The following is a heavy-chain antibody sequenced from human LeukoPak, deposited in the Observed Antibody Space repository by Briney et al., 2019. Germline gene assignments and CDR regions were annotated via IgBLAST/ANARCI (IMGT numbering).Heavy chain of an antibody. CDR3: ARGGGDGSP. CDR1: GGSFSGYY. D-gene: IGHD5-24*01. Sequence: SETLSLTCAVYGGSFSGYYWSWIRQPPGKGLEWIGEINHSGSTNYNPSLKSRVTISVDTSKNQFSPKLSSVTAADTAVYYCARGGGDGSPWGQGTLVTVSS. V-gene: IGHV4-34*01. J-gene: IGHJ5*02. CDR2: INHSGST.